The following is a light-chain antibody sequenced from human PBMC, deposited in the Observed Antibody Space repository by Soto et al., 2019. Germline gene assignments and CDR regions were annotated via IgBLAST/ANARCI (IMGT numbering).Light chain of an antibody. CDR1: SSDIGGYNY. J-gene: IGLJ1*01. CDR2: EVT. CDR3: CAFTSGNTVYV. V-gene: IGLV2-14*01. Sequence: QSALTQPASVSGSPGQSITISCTGTSSDIGGYNYVSWYQQHPGKAPKLMIYEVTNRPSGVSTRFSGSKSGNTASLTICELQAEEDADYECCAFTSGNTVYVLGTGTQFIVL.